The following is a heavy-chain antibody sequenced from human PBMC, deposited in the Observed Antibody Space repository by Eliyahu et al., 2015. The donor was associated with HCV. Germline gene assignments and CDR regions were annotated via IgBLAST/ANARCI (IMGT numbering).Heavy chain of an antibody. J-gene: IGHJ2*01. CDR3: AKAPFDYGDYPGYFDL. V-gene: IGHV3-23*04. CDR2: ISGTGGST. D-gene: IGHD4-17*01. CDR1: GFTFSSXA. Sequence: EVQLVESGGDLVQPGGSLRLSXAASGFTFSSXAMTWVRQAPGKGLEWVSAISGTGGSTYYADSVKGRFTISRDNSKNTLYLQMNSLRAEDTVIYYCAKAPFDYGDYPGYFDLWGRGTLVTVSS.